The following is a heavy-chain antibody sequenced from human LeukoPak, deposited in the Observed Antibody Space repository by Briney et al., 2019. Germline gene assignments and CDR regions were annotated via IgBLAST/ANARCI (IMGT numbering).Heavy chain of an antibody. J-gene: IGHJ6*02. D-gene: IGHD3-22*01. Sequence: GGSLRLSCAASGFTFSSYAMHWVRQAPGKGLEWVAVIWYDGSNKYYADSVKGRFTISRDNSKNTLYLQMNSLRAEDTAVYYCARVLLPLYGMDVWGQGTTVTVSS. V-gene: IGHV3-33*01. CDR1: GFTFSSYA. CDR3: ARVLLPLYGMDV. CDR2: IWYDGSNK.